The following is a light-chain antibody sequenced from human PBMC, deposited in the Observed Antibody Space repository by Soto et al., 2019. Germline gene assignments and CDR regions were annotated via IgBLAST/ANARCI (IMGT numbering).Light chain of an antibody. Sequence: QSALAQPASVSGSPRQSITISCTGTSSDIGSYNLVSWCQKHPDKAPNLIIYEVSERPSGVSNRFSGSKFGNTASLRISGLGAEDEADYYCRSHAGSRTFGFGTGTKVTVL. J-gene: IGLJ1*01. V-gene: IGLV2-23*02. CDR2: EVS. CDR3: RSHAGSRTFG. CDR1: SSDIGSYNL.